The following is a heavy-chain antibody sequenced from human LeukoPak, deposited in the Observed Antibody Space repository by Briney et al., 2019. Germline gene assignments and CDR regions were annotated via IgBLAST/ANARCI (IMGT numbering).Heavy chain of an antibody. Sequence: PGGSLRLSCAASGFTVSSSYMSWVRQAPGKALEWVSVIYSGGTTYYADSVQGRFTISRDNSKNTLYLQMNSLRAEDTAVYYCARDSASGWYHANWGQGTQVTVSS. CDR2: IYSGGTT. J-gene: IGHJ4*02. CDR3: ARDSASGWYHAN. V-gene: IGHV3-53*01. CDR1: GFTVSSSY. D-gene: IGHD6-19*01.